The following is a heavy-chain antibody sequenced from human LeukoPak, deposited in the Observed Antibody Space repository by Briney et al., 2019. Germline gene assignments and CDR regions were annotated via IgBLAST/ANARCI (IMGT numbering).Heavy chain of an antibody. CDR1: GFTFSSCA. Sequence: GRSLRLSCAASGFTFSSCAMHWVRQAPGKGLEWVAVISYDGSNKYYADSVKGRFTISRDNSKNTLYLQMNSLRAEDTAVYYCARDRQAAGIFDDYWGQGTLVTVSS. V-gene: IGHV3-30*04. CDR3: ARDRQAAGIFDDY. CDR2: ISYDGSNK. D-gene: IGHD6-13*01. J-gene: IGHJ4*02.